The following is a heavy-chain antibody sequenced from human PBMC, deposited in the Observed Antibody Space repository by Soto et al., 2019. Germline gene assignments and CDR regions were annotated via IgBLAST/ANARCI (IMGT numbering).Heavy chain of an antibody. CDR1: GGSISSGDYY. CDR2: IYYSGST. Sequence: SETLSLTCTVSGGSISSGDYYWSWIRQPPGKGLEWIGYIYYSGSTYYNPSLKSRVTISVDTSKNQFSLRLSSVTVADTALYYCARGNGSGHHGEDYWGPATLVTVSS. CDR3: ARGNGSGHHGEDY. D-gene: IGHD2-15*01. V-gene: IGHV4-30-4*01. J-gene: IGHJ4*02.